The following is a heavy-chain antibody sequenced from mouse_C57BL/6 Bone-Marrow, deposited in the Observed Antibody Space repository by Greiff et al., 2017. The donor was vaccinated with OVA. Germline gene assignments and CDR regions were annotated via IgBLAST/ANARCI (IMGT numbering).Heavy chain of an antibody. V-gene: IGHV1-54*01. CDR3: ARELIYYYGSSNYFDY. D-gene: IGHD1-1*01. CDR1: GYAFTNYL. CDR2: INPGSGGT. J-gene: IGHJ2*01. Sequence: QVQLQQSGAELVRPGTSVKVSCKASGYAFTNYLIEWVKQRPGQGLEWIGVINPGSGGTNYNETFKGKATLTADKSSSTAYMQLSSLTSEDSAVYFCARELIYYYGSSNYFDYWGQGTTLTVSS.